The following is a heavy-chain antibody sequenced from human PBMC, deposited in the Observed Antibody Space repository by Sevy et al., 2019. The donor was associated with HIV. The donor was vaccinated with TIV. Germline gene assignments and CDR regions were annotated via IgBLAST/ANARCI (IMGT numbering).Heavy chain of an antibody. Sequence: ASVKVSCKVSGYTLTKLSIHWVRQAPGKGLEWMGDFDPQYGDTIYAQKFQGRLTMTEDTSPDTAFMELSSLTPEDTAVYYCTAVGLRYFSGSSSYQGDWFDPWGQGTLVTVSS. CDR1: GYTLTKLS. V-gene: IGHV1-24*01. D-gene: IGHD2-15*01. CDR3: TAVGLRYFSGSSSYQGDWFDP. CDR2: FDPQYGDT. J-gene: IGHJ5*02.